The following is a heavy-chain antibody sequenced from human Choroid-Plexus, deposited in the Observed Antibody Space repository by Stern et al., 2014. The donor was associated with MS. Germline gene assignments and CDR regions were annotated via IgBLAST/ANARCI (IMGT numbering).Heavy chain of an antibody. Sequence: QVQLVESRGGVAQPGRPLILSCAASGFTFSNFGMHWVRQAPGKGLEWGALISYDGSDKYYADSVKGRFTIFRDNSKNTLYMHMNSLRAEDTAVYYCAKDRQWSTYFFDYWGQGSLVTVSS. V-gene: IGHV3-30*18. D-gene: IGHD2-15*01. CDR3: AKDRQWSTYFFDY. J-gene: IGHJ4*02. CDR2: ISYDGSDK. CDR1: GFTFSNFG.